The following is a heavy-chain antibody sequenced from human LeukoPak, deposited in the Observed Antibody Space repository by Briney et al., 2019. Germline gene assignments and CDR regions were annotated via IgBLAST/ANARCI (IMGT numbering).Heavy chain of an antibody. CDR2: VDHTGST. J-gene: IGHJ6*03. CDR1: DDSITMYY. CDR3: ARGRVSSSSWYSTYYYYFYMDV. V-gene: IGHV4-59*01. Sequence: SETLSLTCTVSDDSITMYYWTWIRQPPGKGLEWIGYVDHTGSTKFNPSLNGRVSISRDTSNNFFSLRLRSVTAADTAVYFCARGRVSSSSWYSTYYYYFYMDVWGKGTTVTVSS. D-gene: IGHD6-13*01.